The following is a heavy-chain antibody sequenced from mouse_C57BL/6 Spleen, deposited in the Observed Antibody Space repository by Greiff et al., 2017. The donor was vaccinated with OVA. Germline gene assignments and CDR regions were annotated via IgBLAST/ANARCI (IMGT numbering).Heavy chain of an antibody. V-gene: IGHV1-82*01. CDR2: TYPGDGDT. CDR3: ARDYGSSYDWYFDV. D-gene: IGHD1-1*01. CDR1: GYAFSSSW. Sequence: QVQLRESGPELVKPGASVKISCKASGYAFSSSWMNWVKQRPGKGLEWIGRTYPGDGDTNYNGKFKGKATLTADKSSSTAYMQLSSLTSEDSAVYFCARDYGSSYDWYFDVWGTGTTVTVSS. J-gene: IGHJ1*03.